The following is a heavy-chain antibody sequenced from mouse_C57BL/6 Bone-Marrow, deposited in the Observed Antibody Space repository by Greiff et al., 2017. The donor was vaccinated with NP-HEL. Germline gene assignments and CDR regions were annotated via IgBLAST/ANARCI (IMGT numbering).Heavy chain of an antibody. CDR1: GYTFTSYW. CDR2: IHPNSGST. V-gene: IGHV1-64*01. Sequence: QVQLQQSGAELVKPGASVKLSCKASGYTFTSYWMHWVKQRPGQGLEWIGMIHPNSGSTNYNEKFKSKATLTVDKSSSTAYMQLSSLTSEDSAVYYCARDLYGYDVGYFDVWGTGTTVTVSS. D-gene: IGHD2-2*01. J-gene: IGHJ1*03. CDR3: ARDLYGYDVGYFDV.